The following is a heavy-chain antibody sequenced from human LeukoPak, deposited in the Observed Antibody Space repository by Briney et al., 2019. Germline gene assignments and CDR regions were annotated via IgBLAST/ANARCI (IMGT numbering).Heavy chain of an antibody. V-gene: IGHV3-21*01. J-gene: IGHJ4*02. CDR3: ARERSAAGTPFEDY. Sequence: GGSLRLSCAASGFTFSSYSMNWVRQAPGKGLEWVSSISSSSSYIYYADSVKGRFAISRDNAKNSLYLQMNSLRAEDTAVYYCARERSAAGTPFEDYWGQGTLVTVSS. CDR2: ISSSSSYI. CDR1: GFTFSSYS. D-gene: IGHD6-13*01.